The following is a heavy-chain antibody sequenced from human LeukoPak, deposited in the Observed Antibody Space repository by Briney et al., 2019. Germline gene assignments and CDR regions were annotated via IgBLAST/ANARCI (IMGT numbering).Heavy chain of an antibody. J-gene: IGHJ6*03. D-gene: IGHD7-27*01. CDR1: GGSISGYS. V-gene: IGHV4-4*07. Sequence: SSETLSLTCTVSGGSISGYSWSWIRQPDGEGLEWIVRISSSGSTNYSPSLKSRVTMSVDTSKNRFSLELSSVTAADTAVYYCARWGSQYYYFYIDVWGKGTTVTVSS. CDR3: ARWGSQYYYFYIDV. CDR2: ISSSGST.